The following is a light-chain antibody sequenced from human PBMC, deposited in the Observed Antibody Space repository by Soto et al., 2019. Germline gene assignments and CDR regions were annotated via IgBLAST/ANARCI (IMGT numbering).Light chain of an antibody. Sequence: ELVLAQYPDSLALAAGGRATISCRASHTISSSYLAWYQQKPGQAPRLVIYDIFTRATGVPTRINGSGSGTEFTLTISSLQSEDFAVHYCQQYNSWPLTFGGGTKVDIK. CDR2: DIF. CDR3: QQYNSWPLT. J-gene: IGKJ4*01. V-gene: IGKV3D-15*01. CDR1: HTISSSY.